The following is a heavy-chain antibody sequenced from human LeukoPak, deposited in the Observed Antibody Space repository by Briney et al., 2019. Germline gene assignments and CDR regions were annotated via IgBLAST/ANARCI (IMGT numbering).Heavy chain of an antibody. CDR3: ARERKSGYCCGGSCFAHFDY. V-gene: IGHV3-21*01. Sequence: PGGSLRLSCAASGFTFSSYSMNWVRQAPGKGLEWVSSISSSSYIYYADSVKGRFTISRDNAKNSLYLQMNSLRAEDTAVYYCARERKSGYCCGGSCFAHFDYWGQGTLVTVSS. CDR2: ISSSSYI. CDR1: GFTFSSYS. J-gene: IGHJ4*02. D-gene: IGHD2-15*01.